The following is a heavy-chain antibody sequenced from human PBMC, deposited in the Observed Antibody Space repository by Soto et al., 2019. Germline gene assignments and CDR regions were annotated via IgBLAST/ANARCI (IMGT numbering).Heavy chain of an antibody. D-gene: IGHD3-10*01. CDR2: IYYSGST. CDR3: ARQGFDFWYFDL. CDR1: GGSISSGDYY. V-gene: IGHV4-39*01. J-gene: IGHJ2*01. Sequence: PSETLSLTCTVSGGSISSGDYYWSWIRQPPGKGLEWIGSIYYSGSTYYNPSLKSRVTISVETSKNHFPLKLSSVTAADTAVYYCARQGFDFWYFDLWGRGTLVTAPQ.